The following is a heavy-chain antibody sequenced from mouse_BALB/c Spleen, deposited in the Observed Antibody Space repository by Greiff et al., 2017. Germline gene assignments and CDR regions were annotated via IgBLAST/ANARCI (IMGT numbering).Heavy chain of an antibody. CDR2: ISYSGST. D-gene: IGHD4-1*01. Sequence: EVQLQQSGPGLVKPSQSLSLTCTVTGYSITSDYAWNWIRQFPGNKLEWMGYISYSGSTSYNPSLKSRISITRDTSKNQFFLQLNSVTTEDTATYYCAALTRGFAYWGQGTLVTVSA. CDR1: GYSITSDYA. V-gene: IGHV3-2*02. CDR3: AALTRGFAY. J-gene: IGHJ3*01.